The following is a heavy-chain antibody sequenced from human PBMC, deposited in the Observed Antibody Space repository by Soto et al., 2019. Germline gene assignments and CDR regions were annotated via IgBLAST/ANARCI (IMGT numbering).Heavy chain of an antibody. CDR2: ISYDESNI. CDR1: GLTFSSYG. CDR3: AATDYGDPPFDF. V-gene: IGHV3-30*03. J-gene: IGHJ4*02. Sequence: QVQLVESGGGVVQPGRSLRLSCTASGLTFSSYGMHWVRQTPGKGLEWVAVISYDESNIHYTDSVKGRFTISRDNSKNTLYLQMNSLRPEDTAVYYCAATDYGDPPFDFWGQGTLVTVSS. D-gene: IGHD4-17*01.